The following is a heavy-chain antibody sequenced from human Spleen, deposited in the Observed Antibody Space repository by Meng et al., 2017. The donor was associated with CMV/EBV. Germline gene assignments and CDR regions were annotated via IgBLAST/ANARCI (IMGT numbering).Heavy chain of an antibody. V-gene: IGHV4-34*01. Sequence: QVQLQQWGAGLLRPAATLSLTCAVYGGSFSGYYWSWIRQPPGKGLEWIGEINHSGSTNYNPSLKSRVTISVDTSKNQFSLKLSSVTAADTAVYYCARGGGYDNYFDYWGQGTLVTVSS. J-gene: IGHJ4*02. CDR1: GGSFSGYY. CDR2: INHSGST. D-gene: IGHD5-12*01. CDR3: ARGGGYDNYFDY.